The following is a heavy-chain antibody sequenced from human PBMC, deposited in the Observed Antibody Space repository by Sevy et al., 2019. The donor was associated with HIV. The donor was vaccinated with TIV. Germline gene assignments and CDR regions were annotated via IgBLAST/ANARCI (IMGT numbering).Heavy chain of an antibody. Sequence: GGSLRLSCAASGFTFSSYSMNWVRQAPGKGLEWVSYISSSSSTIYYADSVKGRFTISRDNAKNSLYLQMNSLRAEDTAVYYFARAFEYYFDYWGQGTLVTVSS. CDR1: GFTFSSYS. V-gene: IGHV3-48*01. D-gene: IGHD3-9*01. CDR2: ISSSSSTI. CDR3: ARAFEYYFDY. J-gene: IGHJ4*02.